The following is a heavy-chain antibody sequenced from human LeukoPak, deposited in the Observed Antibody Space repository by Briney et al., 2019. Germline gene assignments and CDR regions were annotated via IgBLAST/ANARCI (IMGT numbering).Heavy chain of an antibody. Sequence: PSETLSLTCTVSGGSISSYYWSWIRQPAGKGLESIGHISTSGSTNYNPSLKSRVTISVDTSENQFSLTLNSVTAADTAVYYCARSRGGYGDYGSWFDPWGQGILVTVSS. CDR2: ISTSGST. V-gene: IGHV4-4*07. J-gene: IGHJ5*02. CDR3: ARSRGGYGDYGSWFDP. CDR1: GGSISSYY. D-gene: IGHD3-16*01.